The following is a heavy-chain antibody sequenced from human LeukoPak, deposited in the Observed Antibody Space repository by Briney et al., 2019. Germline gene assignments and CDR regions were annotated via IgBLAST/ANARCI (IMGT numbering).Heavy chain of an antibody. D-gene: IGHD2-2*01. CDR2: FVPEVGET. V-gene: IGHV1-24*01. Sequence: ASVKVSCKVSGYTLTELSMHWVRQAPGKGLEWMGGFVPEVGETIYAQKFQGRVTMTEDTSTDTAYMELSSLRSEDTAVYYCATDLRAYCSSTSCYGVGSGFQTDYWGQGTLVTVSS. CDR3: ATDLRAYCSSTSCYGVGSGFQTDY. J-gene: IGHJ4*02. CDR1: GYTLTELS.